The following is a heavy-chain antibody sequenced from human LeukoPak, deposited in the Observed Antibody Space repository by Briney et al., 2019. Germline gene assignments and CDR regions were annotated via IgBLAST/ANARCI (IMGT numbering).Heavy chain of an antibody. Sequence: GGSLRLSCAASGFTFSSYGMHWVRQAPGKGLEWVSAISGSGGSTYYADSVKGRFTISRDNSKNTLYLQMNSLRAEDTAVYYCAKRSGAAVAGKFDYWGQGTLVTVSS. V-gene: IGHV3-23*01. D-gene: IGHD6-19*01. J-gene: IGHJ4*02. CDR1: GFTFSSYG. CDR3: AKRSGAAVAGKFDY. CDR2: ISGSGGST.